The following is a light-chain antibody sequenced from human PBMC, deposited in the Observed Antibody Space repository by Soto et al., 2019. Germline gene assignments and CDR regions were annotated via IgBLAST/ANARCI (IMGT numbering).Light chain of an antibody. CDR3: YSYTTSSTYV. Sequence: QSVLTQPASVSGSPGQSITISCTGTSIDVGGYNYVSWYQQHPAKVPKLMIYHVSNRPSGVSDRFSGSKSGNTASLTISGLQAEDEGDYYCYSYTTSSTYVFGTGTKVTVL. J-gene: IGLJ1*01. V-gene: IGLV2-14*01. CDR2: HVS. CDR1: SIDVGGYNY.